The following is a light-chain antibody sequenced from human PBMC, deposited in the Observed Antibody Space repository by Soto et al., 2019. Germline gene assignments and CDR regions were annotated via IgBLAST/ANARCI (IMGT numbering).Light chain of an antibody. CDR2: GAS. J-gene: IGKJ5*01. CDR3: QQYRTSPLT. V-gene: IGKV3-20*01. Sequence: ETVLTQSPGTLSLSPGERATLSCRASQSITNNYLAWYQQKPGQAPRLLIYGASSRVTGIPDRFSGSGSGTDFTLTISRLEPEDFVVYYCQQYRTSPLTFGQGTGLEIK. CDR1: QSITNNY.